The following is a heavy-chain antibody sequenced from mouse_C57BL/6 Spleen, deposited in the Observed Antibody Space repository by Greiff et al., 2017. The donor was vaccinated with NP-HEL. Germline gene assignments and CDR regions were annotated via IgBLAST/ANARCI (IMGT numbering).Heavy chain of an antibody. Sequence: QVQLQQSGAELVKPGASVKLSCKASGYTFTSYWMHWVKQRPGQGLEWIGMIHPNSGSTNYNEKFKSKATLTVDKSSSTAYMQLSSLTSEDSAVYYCAREGFITADYWGQGTTLTVSS. CDR2: IHPNSGST. CDR3: AREGFITADY. V-gene: IGHV1-64*01. J-gene: IGHJ2*01. CDR1: GYTFTSYW. D-gene: IGHD1-1*01.